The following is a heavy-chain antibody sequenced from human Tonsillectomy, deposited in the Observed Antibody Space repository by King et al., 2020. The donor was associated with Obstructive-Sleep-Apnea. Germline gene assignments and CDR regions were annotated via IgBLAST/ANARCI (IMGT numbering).Heavy chain of an antibody. CDR1: GCSISSGGYS. CDR3: ARGSGGYSDYDYFDY. CDR2: FYYSWGT. Sequence: VQLQESGPGLVKPSQTLSLTCAVSGCSISSGGYSRSWIRQPPGKGLEWIWDFYYSWGTYNNPSLKSRITISVDTSKNQFSLKLRSVTAADTAVYYCARGSGGYSDYDYFDYWGQGTLVTVSS. J-gene: IGHJ4*02. V-gene: IGHV4-30-4*07. D-gene: IGHD5-12*01.